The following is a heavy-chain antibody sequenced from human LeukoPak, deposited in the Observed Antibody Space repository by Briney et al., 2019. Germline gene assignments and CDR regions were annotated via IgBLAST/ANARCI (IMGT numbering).Heavy chain of an antibody. CDR2: INPSGGST. CDR3: ARDSGTNWFDP. Sequence: ASVKVSCKASGYTFTSYYMHWVRQAPGQGLEWMGIINPSGGSTSYAQKFQGRVTMTRDASTSTVYMELSSLRSEDTAVYYCARDSGTNWFDPWGQGTLVTVSS. J-gene: IGHJ5*02. D-gene: IGHD6-25*01. CDR1: GYTFTSYY. V-gene: IGHV1-46*01.